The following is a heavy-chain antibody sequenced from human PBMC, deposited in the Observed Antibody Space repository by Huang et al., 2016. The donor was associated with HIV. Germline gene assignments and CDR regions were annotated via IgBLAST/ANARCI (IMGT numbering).Heavy chain of an antibody. CDR3: ARDPGGSGYFWYLDL. V-gene: IGHV1-2*02. D-gene: IGHD3-22*01. CDR1: GYTFTDHY. CDR2: IKPNSGGR. J-gene: IGHJ2*01. Sequence: QVQLVQSGAAVKKPGASMKVSCRASGYTFTDHYLHWVRQAPGQGPEWMGWIKPNSGGRNYAQRFQGRITMTRDTSINTVYMELRSLRSDDTAVYYCARDPGGSGYFWYLDLWGRGTPVIVSS.